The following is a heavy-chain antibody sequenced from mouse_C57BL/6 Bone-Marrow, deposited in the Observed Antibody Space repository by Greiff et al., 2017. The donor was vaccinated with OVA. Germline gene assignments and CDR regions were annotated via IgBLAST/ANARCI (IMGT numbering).Heavy chain of an antibody. J-gene: IGHJ3*01. Sequence: QVQLQQPGAELVKPGASVKMSCKASGYTFTSYWITWVKQRPGQGLEWIGDIYPGSGSTNYNEKFKSKATLTVDTSSSTAYMQLSSLTSEDSAVYYCEGSQANLAWFAYWGQGTLVTVSA. V-gene: IGHV1-55*01. CDR2: IYPGSGST. D-gene: IGHD3-2*02. CDR3: EGSQANLAWFAY. CDR1: GYTFTSYW.